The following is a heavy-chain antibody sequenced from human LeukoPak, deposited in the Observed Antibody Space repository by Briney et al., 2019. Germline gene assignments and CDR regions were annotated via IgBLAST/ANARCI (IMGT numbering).Heavy chain of an antibody. CDR2: IYHSGST. D-gene: IGHD1-26*01. J-gene: IGHJ5*02. CDR3: ARGVGATNWFDP. Sequence: SETLSLTCAVSGYSISSGYYWGWIRQPPGKGLEWIGSIYHSGSTYYNPSLKSRVTISVDTSKNQCSLKLSSVTAADTAVYYCARGVGATNWFDPWGQGTLVTVSS. V-gene: IGHV4-38-2*01. CDR1: GYSISSGYY.